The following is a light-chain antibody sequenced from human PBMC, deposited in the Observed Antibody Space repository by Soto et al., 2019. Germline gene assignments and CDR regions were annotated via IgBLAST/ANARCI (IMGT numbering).Light chain of an antibody. CDR3: SSYTDSSTRV. J-gene: IGLJ1*01. CDR2: DVS. Sequence: QSALTQPASVSGYPGQSITISCTGTSSDVGGYNYVSWYPQHPGKAPKLLIYDVSNRPSGVSNRFSGSKSVNTASLTISGLQSEDEADYYFSSYTDSSTRVFGTGTKLTVL. CDR1: SSDVGGYNY. V-gene: IGLV2-14*01.